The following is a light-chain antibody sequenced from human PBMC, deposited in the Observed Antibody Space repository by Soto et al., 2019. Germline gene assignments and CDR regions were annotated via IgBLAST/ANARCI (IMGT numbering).Light chain of an antibody. Sequence: DLQMTQSPSSLSASVGDRVTITCQASQDIVNFLNWYQQKPGIAPKLLIYDASTLETGAPSRFSGSGSGTDFTFTISSLQPEDIATYYCQQYDNLPYTFGQGTKLEIK. CDR2: DAS. CDR3: QQYDNLPYT. V-gene: IGKV1-33*01. CDR1: QDIVNF. J-gene: IGKJ2*01.